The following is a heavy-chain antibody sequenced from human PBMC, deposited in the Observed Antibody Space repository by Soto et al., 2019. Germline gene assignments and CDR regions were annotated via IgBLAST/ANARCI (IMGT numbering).Heavy chain of an antibody. D-gene: IGHD6-6*01. V-gene: IGHV3-64D*08. Sequence: GGSLRLSCSASGFTFSSYAMHWVRQAPGKGLEYVSAISSNGGSTYYADSVKGRFTISRDNSKNTLYLQMSSLRAEDTAVYYCVKDRYGVAARPNYYYYYGMDVWGQGTTVTVSS. CDR2: ISSNGGST. CDR3: VKDRYGVAARPNYYYYYGMDV. CDR1: GFTFSSYA. J-gene: IGHJ6*02.